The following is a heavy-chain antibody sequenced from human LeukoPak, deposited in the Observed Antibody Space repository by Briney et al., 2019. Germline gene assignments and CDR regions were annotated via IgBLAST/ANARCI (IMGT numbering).Heavy chain of an antibody. Sequence: SETLSLTCTVSGGSISSFYWSWIRQPAGKGLEWIGRIYTSGSTNYNPFLKSRVTMSVDTSKNQFSLKLSSVTAADTAVYYCARGPNYYDSSGGRGAFDIWGQGTMVTVSS. V-gene: IGHV4-4*07. J-gene: IGHJ3*02. CDR2: IYTSGST. CDR1: GGSISSFY. CDR3: ARGPNYYDSSGGRGAFDI. D-gene: IGHD3-22*01.